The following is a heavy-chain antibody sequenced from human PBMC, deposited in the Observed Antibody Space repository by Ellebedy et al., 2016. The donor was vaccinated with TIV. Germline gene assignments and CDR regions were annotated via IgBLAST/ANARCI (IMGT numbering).Heavy chain of an antibody. CDR3: AKGEYSPDY. D-gene: IGHD3-10*01. CDR2: ISGSGGST. Sequence: GESLKISCAASGFTFSSYAMSWVRQAPGKGLEWVSAISGSGGSTYYADSVKGRFTISRDNSKNTLYLQKNSLRAEDTAVYYCAKGEYSPDYWGQGTLVTVSS. CDR1: GFTFSSYA. J-gene: IGHJ4*02. V-gene: IGHV3-23*01.